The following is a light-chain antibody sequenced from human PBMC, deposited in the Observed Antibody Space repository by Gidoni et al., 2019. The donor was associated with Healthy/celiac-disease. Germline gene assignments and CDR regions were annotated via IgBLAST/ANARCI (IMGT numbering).Light chain of an antibody. V-gene: IGKV3D-15*01. Sequence: EIVMTQSPATLSVSPGERATLSCRASQSVSSNLAWYQQKPGQAPRLLIYGASTRATGIPARFSGSGSGTEFTLTISSLQYEDFAVYDCQQYNNGPRTFGQGTKVEIK. CDR3: QQYNNGPRT. J-gene: IGKJ1*01. CDR1: QSVSSN. CDR2: GAS.